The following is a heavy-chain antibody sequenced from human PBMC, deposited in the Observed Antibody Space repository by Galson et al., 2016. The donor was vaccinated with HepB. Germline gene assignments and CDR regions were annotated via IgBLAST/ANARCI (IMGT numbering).Heavy chain of an antibody. J-gene: IGHJ6*02. V-gene: IGHV3-30*18. D-gene: IGHD3-10*02. Sequence: SLRLSCAASGFTFSNYGMYWVRQAPGKGLEWVAVISYHGSSEYYADSVKGRFTISRDNSKNTLYLQMDSLRLEDTAAYYCAKDGGISTTMLDYYYHYDMDVWGQGTTVTVSS. CDR3: AKDGGISTTMLDYYYHYDMDV. CDR1: GFTFSNYG. CDR2: ISYHGSSE.